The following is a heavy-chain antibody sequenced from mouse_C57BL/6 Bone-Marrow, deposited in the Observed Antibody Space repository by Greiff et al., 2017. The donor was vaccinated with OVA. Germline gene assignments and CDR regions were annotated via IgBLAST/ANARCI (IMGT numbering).Heavy chain of an antibody. J-gene: IGHJ2*01. Sequence: QVQLQQSGAELAKPGASVKLSCKASGYTFTSYWMHWVKQRPGQGLEWIGYINPSSGYTNYNQKFKDKATLTADKSSSTAYMQLSSLTYEDSAVYYCARSRSGSTYYFDYWGQGTTLTVSS. V-gene: IGHV1-7*01. CDR1: GYTFTSYW. CDR3: ARSRSGSTYYFDY. D-gene: IGHD1-1*01. CDR2: INPSSGYT.